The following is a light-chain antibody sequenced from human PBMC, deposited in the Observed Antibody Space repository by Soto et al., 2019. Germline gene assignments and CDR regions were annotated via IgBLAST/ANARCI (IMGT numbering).Light chain of an antibody. CDR3: CSYTTSNTRXIV. J-gene: IGLJ1*01. CDR1: SSDVGGYNY. Sequence: QSALTQPASVSGSPGQSITISCTGTSSDVGGYNYVSWYQQHPGKAPKFMIYDVSSRPSGVSNRFSGSKSGNTASLTISGLQAEDEADYYCCSYTTSNTRXIVFGTGTKVTV. V-gene: IGLV2-14*03. CDR2: DVS.